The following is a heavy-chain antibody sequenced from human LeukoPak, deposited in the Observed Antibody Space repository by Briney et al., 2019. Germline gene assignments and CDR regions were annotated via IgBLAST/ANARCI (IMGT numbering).Heavy chain of an antibody. CDR3: ARGPSRLHWLDP. V-gene: IGHV4-61*02. Sequence: PSQTLSLTCTVSGGSISSGSYSWSWIRQPAGTALEWIGRVFTSGGTNHNPSLKSRVTISLDTSKNQFSLNLVSVTAADTAMYFCARGPSRLHWLDPWGHGTLVTVSS. CDR2: VFTSGGT. CDR1: GGSISSGSYS. J-gene: IGHJ5*02.